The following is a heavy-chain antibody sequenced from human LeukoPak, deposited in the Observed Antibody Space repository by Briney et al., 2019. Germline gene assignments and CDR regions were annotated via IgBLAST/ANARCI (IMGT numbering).Heavy chain of an antibody. CDR2: ISWNSGSI. J-gene: IGHJ4*02. V-gene: IGHV3-9*01. CDR1: GFTFNDYA. Sequence: PGGSLRLSCAASGFTFNDYAMHWVRQAPGKGLEWVSGISWNSGSIDYADSVKGRFTISRDNAKNSLYLQMNSLRAEDTALYYCAKGGFDDILTVYYNPPDYWGQGTLVTVSS. CDR3: AKGGFDDILTVYYNPPDY. D-gene: IGHD3-9*01.